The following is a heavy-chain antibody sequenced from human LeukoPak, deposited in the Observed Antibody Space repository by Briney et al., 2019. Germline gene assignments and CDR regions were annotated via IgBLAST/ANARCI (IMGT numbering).Heavy chain of an antibody. Sequence: SETLSLTCSVSGGSIRSTTYYWGWIRQPPGKGLEWIGSIYYSGNTYYSPSLMSRVTISVDTSKNQFSLNLSSVTAADTAVYYCARYYRPAYYFDYWGQGTLVTVSS. CDR3: ARYYRPAYYFDY. V-gene: IGHV4-39*07. CDR1: GGSIRSTTYY. CDR2: IYYSGNT. D-gene: IGHD2/OR15-2a*01. J-gene: IGHJ4*02.